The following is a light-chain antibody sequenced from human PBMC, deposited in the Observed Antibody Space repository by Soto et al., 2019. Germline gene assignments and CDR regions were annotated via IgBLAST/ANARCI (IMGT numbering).Light chain of an antibody. CDR3: QQYKNWLALT. J-gene: IGKJ4*01. V-gene: IGKV3-15*01. CDR1: QRLSSN. Sequence: EIVMTQSPATLSVSPGERATLSCRASQRLSSNLAWYQQKPGQAPRLLIYGVSTRATGVPARFSGSGSGTECTLTISSLQSDDSAVYYCQQYKNWLALTFGRGTKVDIK. CDR2: GVS.